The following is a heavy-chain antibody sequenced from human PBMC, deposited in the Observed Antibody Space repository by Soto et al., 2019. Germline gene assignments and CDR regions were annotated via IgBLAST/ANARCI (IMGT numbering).Heavy chain of an antibody. D-gene: IGHD3-3*01. Sequence: SETLSLTCTVSGGSISSGGYYWSWIRQHPGKGLEWIGYIYYSGSTYYNPSLKSRVTISVDTSKNQFSLKLSSVTAADTAVYYCARALYSGTYYDFWSNYFDYWGQGTLVTVSS. CDR3: ARALYSGTYYDFWSNYFDY. J-gene: IGHJ4*02. V-gene: IGHV4-31*03. CDR1: GGSISSGGYY. CDR2: IYYSGST.